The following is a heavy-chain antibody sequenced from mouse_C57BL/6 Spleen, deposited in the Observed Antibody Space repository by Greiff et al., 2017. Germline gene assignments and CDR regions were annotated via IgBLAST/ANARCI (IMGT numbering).Heavy chain of an antibody. CDR2: IWRGGST. V-gene: IGHV2-5*01. CDR3: GRGSSPVYPYYAMDY. D-gene: IGHD1-1*01. Sequence: QVQLQQSGPGLVQPSQSLSITCTVSGFSLTSYGVHWVRQSPGKGLEWLGVIWRGGSTDYNAAFMSRLSITKDNSKSQVFFKMNSLQADDTAIYYCGRGSSPVYPYYAMDYWGQGTSVTVSS. CDR1: GFSLTSYG. J-gene: IGHJ4*01.